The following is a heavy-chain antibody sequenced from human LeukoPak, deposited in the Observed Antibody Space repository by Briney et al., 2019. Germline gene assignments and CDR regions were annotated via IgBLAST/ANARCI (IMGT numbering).Heavy chain of an antibody. V-gene: IGHV3-30-3*01. J-gene: IGHJ1*01. Sequence: PGGSLRLSCAASGFTFSSYAMHWVRQAPGKGLEWVTVISYDGSNKYYADSVKGRFTISRDNSKNTLYLQMNSLRAEDTAVYYCARGGGSYDTKYFQHWGQGTLVTVSS. CDR3: ARGGGSYDTKYFQH. D-gene: IGHD1-26*01. CDR1: GFTFSSYA. CDR2: ISYDGSNK.